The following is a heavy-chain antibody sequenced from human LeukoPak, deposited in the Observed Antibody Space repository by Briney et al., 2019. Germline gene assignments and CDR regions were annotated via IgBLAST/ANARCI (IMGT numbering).Heavy chain of an antibody. CDR3: ARETTYYAFWSGEKYYFDY. CDR1: GFTFSSCW. J-gene: IGHJ4*02. Sequence: GGSLRLSCAASGFTFSSCWMNWVRQAPGKGLEWVANIKQDASETHYVDSVKGRFTISRDNAKNSLYLQMNSLRAEDTAVYYCARETTYYAFWSGEKYYFDYWGQGTLVTVSP. D-gene: IGHD3-3*01. V-gene: IGHV3-7*01. CDR2: IKQDASET.